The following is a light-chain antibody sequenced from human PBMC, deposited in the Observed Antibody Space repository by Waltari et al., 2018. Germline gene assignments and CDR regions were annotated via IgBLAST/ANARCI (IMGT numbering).Light chain of an antibody. J-gene: IGLJ3*02. CDR3: QSYDTSLSVV. V-gene: IGLV1-40*01. CDR2: GST. CDR1: GSNIGAGYD. Sequence: QSVLTQPPSVSGAPGQRVTISCTGSGSNIGAGYDVHWYQQLPRAAPKPLIYGSTSWPLGGPARFFGSTSGTSASLAIIGLQAEDEADYYCQSYDTSLSVVFGGGTKLTVL.